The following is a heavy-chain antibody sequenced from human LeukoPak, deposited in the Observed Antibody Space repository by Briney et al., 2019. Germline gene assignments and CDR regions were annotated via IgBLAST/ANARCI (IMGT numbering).Heavy chain of an antibody. CDR1: GGSISSSY. V-gene: IGHV4-59*01. CDR2: MHYSGNT. D-gene: IGHD3-22*01. Sequence: LETLSLTCTVSGGSISSSYWSWIRQTPGKGLEWIGYMHYSGNTNYNPSLNSRVTISVDTSKNQFSLNLRSVTAADTAVYYCARGYYDSSGYSNAFDLWGQGTMVIVSS. J-gene: IGHJ3*01. CDR3: ARGYYDSSGYSNAFDL.